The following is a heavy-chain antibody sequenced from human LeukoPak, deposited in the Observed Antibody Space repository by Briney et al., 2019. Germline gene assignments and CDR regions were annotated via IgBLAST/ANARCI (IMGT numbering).Heavy chain of an antibody. CDR2: INTNTGKP. J-gene: IGHJ3*02. D-gene: IGHD4-23*01. Sequence: ASVKVSCKASGYTFISNAMNWVRQAPGQGLEWMGWINTNTGKPTYAPGLTGRFVFSLDTSVSTAYLQISSLKVEDTAVYYCARDQNGGSPRGVNDAFDIWGQGTMVTVSS. CDR1: GYTFISNA. V-gene: IGHV7-4-1*02. CDR3: ARDQNGGSPRGVNDAFDI.